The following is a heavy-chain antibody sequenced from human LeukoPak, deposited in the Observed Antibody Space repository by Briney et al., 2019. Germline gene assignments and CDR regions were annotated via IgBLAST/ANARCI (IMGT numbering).Heavy chain of an antibody. CDR3: AELGITMIGGV. D-gene: IGHD3-10*02. Sequence: GGSLRLSCAASGFTFSTYGMHWVRQAPGKGLEWVAFIRYDGRNKYYADSVKGRFTISRDNSKNTLCLQMNSLRAEDTAVYYCAELGITMIGGVWGKGTTVTISS. CDR1: GFTFSTYG. CDR2: IRYDGRNK. J-gene: IGHJ6*04. V-gene: IGHV3-30*02.